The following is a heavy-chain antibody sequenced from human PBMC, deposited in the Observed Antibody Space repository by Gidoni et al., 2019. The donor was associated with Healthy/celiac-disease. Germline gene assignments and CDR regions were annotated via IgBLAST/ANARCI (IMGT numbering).Heavy chain of an antibody. CDR1: GFTFSSYA. V-gene: IGHV3-30-3*01. CDR2: ISYDGSNK. CDR3: ARDMEQLDYYFDY. Sequence: QVPLVESGGGVVQPGRYLRLPGTAHGFTFSSYAMHWVRQAPGKGLEWVAVISYDGSNKYYADSVKGRFTISRDNSKNTLYLQMNSLRAEDTAVYYCARDMEQLDYYFDYWGQGTLVTVSS. D-gene: IGHD6-13*01. J-gene: IGHJ4*02.